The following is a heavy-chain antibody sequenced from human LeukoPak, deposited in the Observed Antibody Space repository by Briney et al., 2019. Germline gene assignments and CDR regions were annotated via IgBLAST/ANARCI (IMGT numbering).Heavy chain of an antibody. D-gene: IGHD5-18*01. CDR2: ISSSSSTI. CDR3: ASRPTTMDAFDI. V-gene: IGHV3-48*01. CDR1: GFTFSTYS. Sequence: GGSLRLSCAASGFTFSTYSMNWLRQAPGKGLEWVSYISSSSSTIYYADSVKGRFTISRDNAKNSLYLQMNSLRAEDTAVYYCASRPTTMDAFDIWGQGTMVTVSS. J-gene: IGHJ3*02.